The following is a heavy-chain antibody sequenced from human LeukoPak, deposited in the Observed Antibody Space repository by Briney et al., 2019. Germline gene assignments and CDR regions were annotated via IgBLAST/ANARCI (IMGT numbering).Heavy chain of an antibody. CDR2: ISGSGGST. Sequence: GWSLRLSCAASGFTFSSYAMSWVRQAPGKGLEWVSAISGSGGSTYYADSVKGRFTISRDNSKNTLYLQMNSLRAEDTAVYYCAKPYYYDSSGYLPEYFQHWGQGTLVTVSS. V-gene: IGHV3-23*01. D-gene: IGHD3-22*01. J-gene: IGHJ1*01. CDR1: GFTFSSYA. CDR3: AKPYYYDSSGYLPEYFQH.